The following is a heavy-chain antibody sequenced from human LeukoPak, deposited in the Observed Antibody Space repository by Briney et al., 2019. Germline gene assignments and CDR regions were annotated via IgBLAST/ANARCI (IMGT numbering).Heavy chain of an antibody. CDR3: AKKYNTGLDP. Sequence: GGSLRLSCAASGFSFTAYAMSWVRQAPGKGLEWVSDINGSGASTYYADSVKGRFTISRDNSKNTLYLQMNSLRAEDTAVYYCAKKYNTGLDPWGQGTLVTVSS. J-gene: IGHJ5*02. CDR2: INGSGAST. CDR1: GFSFTAYA. V-gene: IGHV3-23*01. D-gene: IGHD1-14*01.